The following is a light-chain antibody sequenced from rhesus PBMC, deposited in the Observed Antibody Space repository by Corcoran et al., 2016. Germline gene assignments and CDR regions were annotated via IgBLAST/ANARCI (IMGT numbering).Light chain of an antibody. Sequence: DIQMTQSPSSLSASVGDRITITCRASQDINRHLVWYQQKAGKAPKPLSYFASKLESKVPSRVTASGSGTDCTLTITSLHPEDFATYHCQQYNRAPVTFGPGTKL. J-gene: IGKJ3*01. CDR2: FAS. CDR1: QDINRH. V-gene: IGKV1-37*01. CDR3: QQYNRAPVT.